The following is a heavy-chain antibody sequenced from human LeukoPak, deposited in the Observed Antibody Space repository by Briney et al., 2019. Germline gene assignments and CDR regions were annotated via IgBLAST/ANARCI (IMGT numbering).Heavy chain of an antibody. D-gene: IGHD5-12*01. CDR1: GYTFTSYG. J-gene: IGHJ3*02. V-gene: IGHV1-18*01. CDR2: ISAYNGNT. Sequence: ASVKVSCKASGYTFTSYGISWVRQAPGQGLEWMGWISAYNGNTNYAQKLQGRVTMTTDTSTSTAYMELRSLRSDDTAVYYCARQTKRYVGLDAFDIWAKGQWSPSLQ. CDR3: ARQTKRYVGLDAFDI.